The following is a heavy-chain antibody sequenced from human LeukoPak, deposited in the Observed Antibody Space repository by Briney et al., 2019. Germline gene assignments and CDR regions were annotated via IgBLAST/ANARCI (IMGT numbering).Heavy chain of an antibody. CDR1: GYSFTKFD. CDR3: ARGPQWRGDYYYMDV. D-gene: IGHD6-19*01. V-gene: IGHV1-8*01. Sequence: ASVKVPCKASGYSFTKFDINWVRQATGQGLEWMGWMNPNSGNKGYAQKFQGRVTMTMNTSITTAYMELSSLRSEDTAVYYCARGPQWRGDYYYMDVWGRGTTVTVSS. CDR2: MNPNSGNK. J-gene: IGHJ6*03.